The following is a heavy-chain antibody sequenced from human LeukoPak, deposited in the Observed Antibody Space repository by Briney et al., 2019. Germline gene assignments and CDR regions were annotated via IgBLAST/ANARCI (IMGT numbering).Heavy chain of an antibody. CDR3: AREGLTSGYCTNGVCYGAFDI. Sequence: ASVKVSCKASGYTFTSYYMHWVRQAPGQGLEWMGIINPSGGSTSYAQKFQGRVTMTRDTSTSTVYMELSSLRSEDTAVYYCAREGLTSGYCTNGVCYGAFDIWGQGTMVTVSS. CDR1: GYTFTSYY. CDR2: INPSGGST. V-gene: IGHV1-46*01. D-gene: IGHD2-8*01. J-gene: IGHJ3*02.